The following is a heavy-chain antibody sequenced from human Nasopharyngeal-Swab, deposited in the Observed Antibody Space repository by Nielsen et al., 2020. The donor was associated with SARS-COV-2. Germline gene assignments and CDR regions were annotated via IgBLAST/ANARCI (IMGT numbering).Heavy chain of an antibody. D-gene: IGHD3-10*01. V-gene: IGHV3-30-3*01. J-gene: IGHJ5*02. CDR1: GFTFSSYA. Sequence: GGSLRLSCAASGFTFSSYAMHWVRQAPGKGLEWVAVISYDGSNKYYAGSVKGRFTISRDNSKNTLYLQMNSLRAEDTAVYYCARDWAHYYGSGALLLWWFDPWGQGTLVTVSS. CDR3: ARDWAHYYGSGALLLWWFDP. CDR2: ISYDGSNK.